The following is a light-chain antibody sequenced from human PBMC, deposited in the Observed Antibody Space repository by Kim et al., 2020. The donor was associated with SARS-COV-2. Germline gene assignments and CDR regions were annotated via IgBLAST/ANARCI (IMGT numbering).Light chain of an antibody. CDR2: EVS. CDR3: SSYAGSNNLG. V-gene: IGLV2-8*01. Sequence: QSALTQPPSASGSPGQSVTISCTGTSSDVGGYNYVSWYQQHPGKAPKLMIYEVSKRPSGVPDRFSGSKSGNTASLTVSGLQAEDEADYYCSSYAGSNNLGFGGGTQLTFL. J-gene: IGLJ3*02. CDR1: SSDVGGYNY.